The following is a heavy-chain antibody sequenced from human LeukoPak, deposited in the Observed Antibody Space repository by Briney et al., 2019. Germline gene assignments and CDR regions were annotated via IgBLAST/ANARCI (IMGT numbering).Heavy chain of an antibody. CDR2: IYTSGST. J-gene: IGHJ4*02. D-gene: IGHD3-10*01. V-gene: IGHV4-61*02. CDR1: GGSISSGSYY. Sequence: SETLSLTCTVSGGSISSGSYYWSWIRQPAGKGLEWIGRIYTSGSTNYNPSLKSRVTISVDTSKDQFSLKLSSVTAADTAVYYCAGNYYGSGSYYSEDRYWGQGTLVTVSS. CDR3: AGNYYGSGSYYSEDRY.